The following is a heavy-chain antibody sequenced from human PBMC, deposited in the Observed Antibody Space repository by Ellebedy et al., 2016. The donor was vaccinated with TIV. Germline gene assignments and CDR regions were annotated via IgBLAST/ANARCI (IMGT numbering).Heavy chain of an antibody. V-gene: IGHV3-7*01. Sequence: GESLKISXAASGFTFSSYWMSWVRQAPGKGLEWVANIKQDGSEKYYVDSVKGRFTISRDSAKNTLYLQMNSLRAEDTAIYYCAREKMGYYYFYGLDVWGQGTTVTVSS. CDR3: AREKMGYYYFYGLDV. J-gene: IGHJ6*02. CDR1: GFTFSSYW. D-gene: IGHD5-24*01. CDR2: IKQDGSEK.